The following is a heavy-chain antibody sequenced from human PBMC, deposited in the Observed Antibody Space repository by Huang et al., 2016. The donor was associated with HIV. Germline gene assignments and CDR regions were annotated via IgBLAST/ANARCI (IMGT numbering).Heavy chain of an antibody. Sequence: QVHLVQSGAEVKKPGASVRVSCKTSGYNFVSYTIAGLRQAPGQGLEWMGWSSDYSGNRNYAQNFQVRVSMTTDRSTSTAYMELRSLRPDDTAVYYCARGVPALGIRGRYYFDSWGQGTLVTVSS. CDR2: SSDYSGNR. CDR3: ARGVPALGIRGRYYFDS. D-gene: IGHD7-27*01. J-gene: IGHJ4*02. V-gene: IGHV1-18*04. CDR1: GYNFVSYT.